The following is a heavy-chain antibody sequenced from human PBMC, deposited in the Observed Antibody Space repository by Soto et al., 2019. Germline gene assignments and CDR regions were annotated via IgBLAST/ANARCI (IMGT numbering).Heavy chain of an antibody. CDR1: GFTFSSYA. V-gene: IGHV3-23*01. D-gene: IGHD6-6*01. CDR3: AMEGVTARFDY. Sequence: GGSLRLSCAASGFTFSSYAMSWVRQAPGKGLEWVSAIGGSGGSTYYADSVQGRFTISRDNSRNMLFLQMDSLRVEDTAVYSCAMEGVTARFDYWGQGTLVTVSS. J-gene: IGHJ4*02. CDR2: IGGSGGST.